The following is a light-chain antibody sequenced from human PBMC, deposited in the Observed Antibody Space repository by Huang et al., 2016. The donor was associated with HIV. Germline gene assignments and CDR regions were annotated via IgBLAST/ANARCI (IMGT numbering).Light chain of an antibody. CDR3: QQYDYIPRT. CDR2: EAP. J-gene: IGKJ1*01. CDR1: QDVGKY. Sequence: DIQMTQSPSFLSASVGDRVTITCQASQDVGKYLKWYQQKPGKAPKLLTCEAPNLETGVPARFSGSGSGTDFTFTISSLQPEDSGTYYCQQYDYIPRTFGQGTKVEI. V-gene: IGKV1-33*01.